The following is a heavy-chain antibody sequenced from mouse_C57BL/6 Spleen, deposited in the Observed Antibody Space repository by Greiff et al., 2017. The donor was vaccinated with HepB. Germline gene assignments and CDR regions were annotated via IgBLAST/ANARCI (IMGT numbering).Heavy chain of an antibody. J-gene: IGHJ1*03. D-gene: IGHD1-1*01. Sequence: EVQRVESGAELVRPGASVKLSCTASGFNIKDDYMHWVKQRPEQGLEWIGWIDPENGDTEYASKFQGKATITADTSSNTAYLQLSSLTSEDTAVYYCTVYYGSSYWYFDVWGTGTTVTVSS. CDR2: IDPENGDT. CDR3: TVYYGSSYWYFDV. V-gene: IGHV14-4*01. CDR1: GFNIKDDY.